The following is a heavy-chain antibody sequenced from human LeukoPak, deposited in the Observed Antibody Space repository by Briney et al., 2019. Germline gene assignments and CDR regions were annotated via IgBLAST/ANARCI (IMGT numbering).Heavy chain of an antibody. V-gene: IGHV4-38-2*02. Sequence: SETLSLTCTVSGYSISSGYYWGWIRQPPGKGLEWTGTIDHSGSTYYNPSLESRITISVDTSKNQFSLKLSSVTAADTAVYYCARDSALAQAAMFDYWGQGTLVTVSS. CDR2: IDHSGST. J-gene: IGHJ4*02. CDR1: GYSISSGYY. D-gene: IGHD6-25*01. CDR3: ARDSALAQAAMFDY.